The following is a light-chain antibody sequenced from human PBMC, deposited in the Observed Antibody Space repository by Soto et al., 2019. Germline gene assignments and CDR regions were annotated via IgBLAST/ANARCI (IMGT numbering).Light chain of an antibody. J-gene: IGKJ2*01. V-gene: IGKV3-15*01. Sequence: EIVMTQSPATLSVSPGERATLSCRASQSVSSNLAWYQQKPGLAPRLLIYGASTRAPGIPARFSGSGSGTEFTLTISSLESEDFAMYYRQQYSNRPPYTIGQGTKLEI. CDR2: GAS. CDR1: QSVSSN. CDR3: QQYSNRPPYT.